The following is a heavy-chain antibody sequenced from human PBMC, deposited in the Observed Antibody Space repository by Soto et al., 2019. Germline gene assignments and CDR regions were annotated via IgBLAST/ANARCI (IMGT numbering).Heavy chain of an antibody. Sequence: SETLSLTCTVSGGSISSSSYYWGWIRQPPGKGLEWIGSIYHSGSTYYNPSLKSRVTISVDTSKNQFSLKLSSVTAADTAVYYCASKTGFFAFDIWGQGTMVTVSS. J-gene: IGHJ3*02. V-gene: IGHV4-39*01. CDR3: ASKTGFFAFDI. CDR1: GGSISSSSYY. D-gene: IGHD3-9*01. CDR2: IYHSGST.